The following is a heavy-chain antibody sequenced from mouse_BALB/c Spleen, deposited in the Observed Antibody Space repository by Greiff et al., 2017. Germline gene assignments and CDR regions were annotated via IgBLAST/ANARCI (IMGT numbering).Heavy chain of an antibody. J-gene: IGHJ2*01. D-gene: IGHD2-10*01. CDR3: ATYYGNRGYFDY. CDR2: ISNGGGST. Sequence: EVQVVESGGGLVQPGGSLKLSCAASGFTFSSYTMSWVRQTPEKRLEWVAYISNGGGSTYYPDSVKGRFTISRDNARNILYLQMSSLRSEDTAMYYCATYYGNRGYFDYWGQGTTLTVSS. CDR1: GFTFSSYT. V-gene: IGHV5-12-2*01.